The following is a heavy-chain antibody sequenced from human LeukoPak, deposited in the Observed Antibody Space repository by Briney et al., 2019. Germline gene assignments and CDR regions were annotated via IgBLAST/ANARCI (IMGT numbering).Heavy chain of an antibody. J-gene: IGHJ6*02. D-gene: IGHD3-22*01. V-gene: IGHV3-30-3*01. CDR1: GFTFSSYA. CDR3: ARDKAITMIVVYYGMDV. Sequence: GGSLRLSCAASGFTFSSYAMHWVRQAPGKGLEWVAVISYDGSNKYYADSVKGRFTISRDNSKNTLYLQMNSLRAEDTAVYYCARDKAITMIVVYYGMDVWGQGTTVTVSS. CDR2: ISYDGSNK.